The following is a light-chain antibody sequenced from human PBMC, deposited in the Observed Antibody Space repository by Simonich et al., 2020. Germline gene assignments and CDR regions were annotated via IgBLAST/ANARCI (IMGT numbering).Light chain of an antibody. V-gene: IGKV4-1*01. CDR3: QQYYSTPPIT. CDR1: QSVLYSSNNNNY. J-gene: IGKJ3*01. CDR2: WAS. Sequence: DIVMTQSPESLAVSLGERATLKCKSSQSVLYSSNNNNYLAWYQQKPGQPPKLLIYWASTRESGVPDRFSGSGSGTDFTLTISSLQAEDVAVYYCQQYYSTPPITFGPGTKVDIK.